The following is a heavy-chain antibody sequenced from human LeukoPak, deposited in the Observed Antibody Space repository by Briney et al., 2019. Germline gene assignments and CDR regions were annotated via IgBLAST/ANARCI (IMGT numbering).Heavy chain of an antibody. J-gene: IGHJ3*02. CDR3: ARSVLDGYNYAFDI. V-gene: IGHV3-21*01. D-gene: IGHD5-24*01. Sequence: TGGSLRLSCTASGFTFSSYSMNWVRQAPGKGLEWVSSISSSSSYIYYADSVKGRFTISRDNAKNSLYLQMNSLRAEDTAVYYCARSVLDGYNYAFDIWGQGTMVTVSS. CDR2: ISSSSSYI. CDR1: GFTFSSYS.